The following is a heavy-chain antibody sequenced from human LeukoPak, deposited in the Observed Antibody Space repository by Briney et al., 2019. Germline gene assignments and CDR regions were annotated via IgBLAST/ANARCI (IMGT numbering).Heavy chain of an antibody. J-gene: IGHJ5*02. CDR1: GYIFTSYA. CDR2: IIPIFGTA. CDR3: ARGEGYCSSTSCRNWFDP. Sequence: SVKVSCKASGYIFTSYAISWVRQAPGQGLEWMGGIIPIFGTANYAQKFQGRVTITTDESTSTAYMELSSLRSEDTAVYYCARGEGYCSSTSCRNWFDPWGQGTLVTVSS. V-gene: IGHV1-69*05. D-gene: IGHD2-2*01.